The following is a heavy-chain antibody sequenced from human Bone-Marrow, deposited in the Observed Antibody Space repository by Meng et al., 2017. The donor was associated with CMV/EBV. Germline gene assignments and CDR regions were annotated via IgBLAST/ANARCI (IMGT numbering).Heavy chain of an antibody. D-gene: IGHD2-2*01. CDR1: GFTVSSNY. J-gene: IGHJ4*02. Sequence: LTCAASGFTVSSNYMSWVRQAPGKGLEWVANIKQDGSEKYYVDSVKGRFTISRDNAKNSLYLQMNSLRAEDTAVYYCARARVVVPAAHYFDYWGQGTLVTVSS. CDR2: IKQDGSEK. CDR3: ARARVVVPAAHYFDY. V-gene: IGHV3-7*04.